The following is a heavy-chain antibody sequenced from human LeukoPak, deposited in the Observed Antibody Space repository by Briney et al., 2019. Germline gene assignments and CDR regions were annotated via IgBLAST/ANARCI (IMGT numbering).Heavy chain of an antibody. D-gene: IGHD5-24*01. Sequence: ASVKVSCKASGYTFTSYYMHWVRQAPGQGLEWMGIINPGGGSTSYAQKFQGRVTMTRDTSTSTVYMELSSLRSEGTAVYYCARDEVQRWLQLGYWGQGTLVTVSS. J-gene: IGHJ4*02. CDR1: GYTFTSYY. CDR2: INPGGGST. CDR3: ARDEVQRWLQLGY. V-gene: IGHV1-46*01.